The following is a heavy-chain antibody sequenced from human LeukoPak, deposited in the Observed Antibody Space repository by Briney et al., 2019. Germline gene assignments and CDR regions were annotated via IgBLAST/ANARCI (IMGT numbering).Heavy chain of an antibody. CDR2: IYHSGST. V-gene: IGHV4-38-2*01. CDR1: GYSISSGYY. D-gene: IGHD5-18*01. J-gene: IGHJ4*02. Sequence: SETLSLTCAVSGYSISSGYYWGWIRRPPGKGLEWIGSIYHSGSTYYNPSLKSRVTISVDTSKNQFSLKLSSVTAADTAVYYCARLDTAMGPFDYWGQGTLVTVSS. CDR3: ARLDTAMGPFDY.